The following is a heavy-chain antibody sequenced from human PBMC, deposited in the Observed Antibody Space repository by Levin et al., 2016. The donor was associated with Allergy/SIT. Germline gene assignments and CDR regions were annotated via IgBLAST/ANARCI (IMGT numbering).Heavy chain of an antibody. V-gene: IGHV5-10-1*01. CDR3: ARQQPMVRGSDYYYGMDV. CDR1: GYSFTSYW. D-gene: IGHD3-10*01. J-gene: IGHJ6*02. CDR2: IDPSDSYT. Sequence: GESLKISCKGSGYSFTSYWISWVRQMPGKGLEWMGRIDPSDSYTNYSPSFQGHVTISADKSISTAYLQWSSLKASDTAMYYCARQQPMVRGSDYYYGMDVWGQGTTVTVSS.